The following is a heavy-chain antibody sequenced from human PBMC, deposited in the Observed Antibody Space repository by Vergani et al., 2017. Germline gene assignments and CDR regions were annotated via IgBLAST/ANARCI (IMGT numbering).Heavy chain of an antibody. V-gene: IGHV3-49*04. Sequence: EVQLVESGGGLVKPGGSLRLSCAASGFTFSSYSMNWVRQAPGKGLEWVGFIRSKAYGGTTEYAASVKGRFTISRDDSKSIAYLQMNSLKTEDTAVYYCTRKTVRAGDAFDIWGQGTMVTVSS. D-gene: IGHD3-10*01. J-gene: IGHJ3*02. CDR1: GFTFSSYS. CDR3: TRKTVRAGDAFDI. CDR2: IRSKAYGGTT.